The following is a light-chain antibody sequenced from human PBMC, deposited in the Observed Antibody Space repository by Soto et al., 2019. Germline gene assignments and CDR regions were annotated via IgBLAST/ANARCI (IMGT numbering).Light chain of an antibody. CDR2: GAS. J-gene: IGKJ1*01. CDR1: QSISDY. CDR3: LQDFSYPRT. Sequence: DIQMTQSPSSLSASVGDRVAITCRSSQSISDYLNWYQQKPGKALKLVIYGASNLQSGVPPWFIGSRSGSKFTLTISGLQPDDFAIYYCLQDFSYPRTFGQVTKVDIK. V-gene: IGKV1-39*01.